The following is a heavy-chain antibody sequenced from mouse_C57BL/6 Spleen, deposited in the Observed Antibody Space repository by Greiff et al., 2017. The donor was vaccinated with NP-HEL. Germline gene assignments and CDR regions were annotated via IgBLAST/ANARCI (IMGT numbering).Heavy chain of an antibody. CDR2: INYDGSST. J-gene: IGHJ3*01. V-gene: IGHV5-16*01. Sequence: DVKLVESEGGLVQPGSSMKLSCTASGFTFSDYYMAWVRQVPEKGLEWVANINYDGSSTYYLDSLKSRFIISRDNAKNILYLQMSSLKSADTATYYCARDGFYSGFAYWGQGTLVTVSA. D-gene: IGHD2-1*01. CDR3: ARDGFYSGFAY. CDR1: GFTFSDYY.